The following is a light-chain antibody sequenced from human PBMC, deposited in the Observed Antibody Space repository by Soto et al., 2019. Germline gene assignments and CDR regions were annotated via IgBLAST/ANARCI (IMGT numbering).Light chain of an antibody. Sequence: QSVLTQPASVSGSPGQSITISRTGKSSDVGGYNYVSWYQQYPGKAPKVVIYDVDNRPSGVSHRFSGSKSGNTASLTISGLQAEDEADYYCSSYTSSSTRVFGTGTKVTVL. CDR1: SSDVGGYNY. CDR2: DVD. J-gene: IGLJ1*01. V-gene: IGLV2-14*03. CDR3: SSYTSSSTRV.